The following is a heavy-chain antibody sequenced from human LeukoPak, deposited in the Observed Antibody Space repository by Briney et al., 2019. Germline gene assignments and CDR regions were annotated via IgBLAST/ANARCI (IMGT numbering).Heavy chain of an antibody. J-gene: IGHJ4*02. Sequence: ASVKVSCKASGYTFTGYYMHWVRQAPGQGLEWMGWINPNSGGTNYAQKFQGRVTMTRDTSISTAYMELSRLRSDDTAVYYCTRVNCSSTSCYFYFDYWGQGTLVTVSS. CDR3: TRVNCSSTSCYFYFDY. V-gene: IGHV1-2*02. CDR1: GYTFTGYY. D-gene: IGHD2-2*01. CDR2: INPNSGGT.